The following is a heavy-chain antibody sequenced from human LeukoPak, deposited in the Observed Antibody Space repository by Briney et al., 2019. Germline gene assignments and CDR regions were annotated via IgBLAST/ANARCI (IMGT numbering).Heavy chain of an antibody. CDR3: AADDMVAFK. V-gene: IGHV1-58*02. D-gene: IGHD5-12*01. J-gene: IGHJ4*02. CDR2: IVVGSGNT. CDR1: RFTFSNSA. Sequence: SVKVSCNASRFTFSNSAMQWVRQARGQRLEWIGWIVVGSGNTNYAQKFQKRVTITRDMSTSTAYMELSSLRSEDTAIYYCAADDMVAFKWGQGTLVTVSS.